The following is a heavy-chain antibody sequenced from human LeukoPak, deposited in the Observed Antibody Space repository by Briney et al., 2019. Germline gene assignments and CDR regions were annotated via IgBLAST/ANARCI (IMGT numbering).Heavy chain of an antibody. J-gene: IGHJ4*02. CDR2: ISSSSSCI. Sequence: GGSLRLSCSASGFTVSSNYMTWVRQAPGKGLEWVSSISSSSSCIYYADSVKGRFTISRDNAKNSLYLQMNSLRAEDTAVYYCARNGDYWGQGTLVTVSS. CDR1: GFTVSSNY. V-gene: IGHV3-21*01. D-gene: IGHD2-8*01. CDR3: ARNGDY.